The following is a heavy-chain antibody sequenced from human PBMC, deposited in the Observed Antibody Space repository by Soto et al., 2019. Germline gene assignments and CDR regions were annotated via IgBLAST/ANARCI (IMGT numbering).Heavy chain of an antibody. J-gene: IGHJ3*02. CDR1: GFTFSSYA. CDR2: ISGSGSNT. D-gene: IGHD3-3*01. CDR3: AKEGTIFGVANAFDI. Sequence: GGSLRLSCAASGFTFSSYAMSWVRQAPGKGLEWVSAISGSGSNTYYADSVKGRFTISRDNSKNRLYLQMNSLRAEDTAVYYCAKEGTIFGVANAFDIWGPGTLVTVSS. V-gene: IGHV3-23*01.